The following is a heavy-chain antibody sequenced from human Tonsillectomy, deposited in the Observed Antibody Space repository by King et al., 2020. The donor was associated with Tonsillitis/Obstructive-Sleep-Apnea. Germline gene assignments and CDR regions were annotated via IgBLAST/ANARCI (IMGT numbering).Heavy chain of an antibody. V-gene: IGHV1-2*02. CDR3: ARTSFVAIPAAAVDY. CDR1: GYTFTDYY. D-gene: IGHD2-2*01. J-gene: IGHJ4*02. CDR2: INPNSGGT. Sequence: QLVQSGAEMKKPGASVKVSCKASGYTFTDYYMHWVRQAPGQGLEWMGWINPNSGGTNSAQGFQGRVTMTCDTSITTAYMELRRLTFDDTAVYYCARTSFVAIPAAAVDYWGQGTLVTVSS.